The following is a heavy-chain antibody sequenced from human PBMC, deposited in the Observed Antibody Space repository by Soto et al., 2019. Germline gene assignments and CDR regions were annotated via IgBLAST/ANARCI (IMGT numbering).Heavy chain of an antibody. CDR1: GFTVSSNY. V-gene: IGHV3-53*01. Sequence: GGSLRLSCAASGFTVSSNYMSWVRQAPGKGLEWVSVIYSGGSTYYADSVKGRFTISRDNSKNTLYLQMNSLRAEDTAVYYCAREYYDSSGYYYGYYYYGMDVWGQGTTVTAP. J-gene: IGHJ6*02. CDR3: AREYYDSSGYYYGYYYYGMDV. D-gene: IGHD3-22*01. CDR2: IYSGGST.